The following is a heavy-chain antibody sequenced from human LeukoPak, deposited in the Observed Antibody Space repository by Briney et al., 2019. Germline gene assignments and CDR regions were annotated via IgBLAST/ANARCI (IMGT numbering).Heavy chain of an antibody. J-gene: IGHJ6*02. CDR3: GRSPSLNFQHFYYGMDV. CDR1: RFTLSSYA. Sequence: PGGSLRLSCAASRFTLSSYAMSWVRQAPGKGLEWVSTISGSGVNTYYADSVKGRFTISRDKSKNTVYLQLNSLRAGDTAIYYCGRSPSLNFQHFYYGMDVWGQGTTVAVSS. D-gene: IGHD2-2*01. V-gene: IGHV3-23*01. CDR2: ISGSGVNT.